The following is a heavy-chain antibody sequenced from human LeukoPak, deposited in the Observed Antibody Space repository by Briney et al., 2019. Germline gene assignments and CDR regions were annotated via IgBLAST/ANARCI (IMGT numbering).Heavy chain of an antibody. CDR3: AKAGPTTAMVYVDY. CDR2: LSSSGGGT. D-gene: IGHD5-18*01. J-gene: IGHJ4*02. CDR1: GFTFSSYA. V-gene: IGHV3-23*01. Sequence: GGPLRLSCGASGFTFSSYAMNWVRQAPGKGLEWVSGLSSSGGGTYYADSVKGRFTISRDNSKNTLYLQMNSLRAEDTAVYFCAKAGPTTAMVYVDYWGQGTLVTVSS.